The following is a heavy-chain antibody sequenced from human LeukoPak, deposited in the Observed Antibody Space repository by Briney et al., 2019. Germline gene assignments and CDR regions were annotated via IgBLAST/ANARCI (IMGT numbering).Heavy chain of an antibody. CDR3: ARYIVSYPHDAFDI. CDR2: VYYSGST. J-gene: IGHJ3*02. D-gene: IGHD1-26*01. CDR1: GYSISIGYY. V-gene: IGHV4-61*01. Sequence: SETLSLTCTVSGYSISIGYYWGWIRQPPGKGLEWIGYVYYSGSTSYNPSLKSRVTISVDTSKKQFSLKLSSVTAADTAFYYCARYIVSYPHDAFDIWGQGTMVTVSS.